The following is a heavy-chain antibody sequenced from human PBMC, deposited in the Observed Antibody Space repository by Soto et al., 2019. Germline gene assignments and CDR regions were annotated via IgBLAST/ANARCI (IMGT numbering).Heavy chain of an antibody. V-gene: IGHV4-4*07. CDR3: ARETVTIFGVSHYYFDY. D-gene: IGHD3-3*01. CDR2: IYTSGST. Sequence: QVQLQESGPGLVKPSETLSLTCTVSGGSISSYYWSWIRQPAGKGLEWIGRIYTSGSTNYNPSLKSRVTMSVDTSKNQFSLKLSSVTAADTAVYYCARETVTIFGVSHYYFDYWGQGTLVTVSS. CDR1: GGSISSYY. J-gene: IGHJ4*02.